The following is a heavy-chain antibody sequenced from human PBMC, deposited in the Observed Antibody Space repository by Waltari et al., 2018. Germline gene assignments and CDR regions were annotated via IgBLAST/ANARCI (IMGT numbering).Heavy chain of an antibody. CDR2: IYHSGTT. D-gene: IGHD3-22*01. V-gene: IGHV4-30-4*01. Sequence: QVRLQESGPGLVKPSQTLSLTCTVPGGSVSSTDHYWSWIRQPPGKDLEWMGYIYHSGTTYFNPSLKSRVVMSVDASSNQFSLKLTSVTAADTAVYYCARLRVSSGSFFPDYWGQGTVVTVSS. CDR1: GGSVSSTDHY. J-gene: IGHJ4*02. CDR3: ARLRVSSGSFFPDY.